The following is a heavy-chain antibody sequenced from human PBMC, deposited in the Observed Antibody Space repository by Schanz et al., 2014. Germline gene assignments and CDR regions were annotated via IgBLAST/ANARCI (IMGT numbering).Heavy chain of an antibody. J-gene: IGHJ4*02. CDR2: IDTAGSYT. CDR1: GFTYSSYW. V-gene: IGHV3-74*01. D-gene: IGHD4-17*01. Sequence: EVQLVESGGGFVQPGGSLRLSCAASGFTYSSYWMHWVRQAPGKGLVWVSTIDTAGSYTSYVDSVKGRFTISRDNAKNTLYLQMSRLRVEDTAVYYCVRDTDYHFDYWGQGTLVTVSS. CDR3: VRDTDYHFDY.